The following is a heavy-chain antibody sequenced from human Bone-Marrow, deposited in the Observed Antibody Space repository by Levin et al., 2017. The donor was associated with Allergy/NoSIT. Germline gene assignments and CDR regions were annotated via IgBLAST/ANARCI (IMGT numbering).Heavy chain of an antibody. Sequence: ASVKVSCKVSGDTLSDLSMHWVRQAPGKGLEWMGGFDPEEDETTYSKKFQGRVTMTEDTSTNTASMELSSLTSDDTAVYYCARDMGILAAGDLDVFDMWGQGTMVTVSS. CDR2: FDPEEDET. V-gene: IGHV1-24*01. CDR1: GDTLSDLS. J-gene: IGHJ3*02. D-gene: IGHD6-13*01. CDR3: ARDMGILAAGDLDVFDM.